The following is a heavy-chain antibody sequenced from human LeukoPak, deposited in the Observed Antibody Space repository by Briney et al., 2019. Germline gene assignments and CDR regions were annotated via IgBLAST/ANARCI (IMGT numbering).Heavy chain of an antibody. J-gene: IGHJ4*01. CDR3: ARSMVTTDRNFDH. D-gene: IGHD2-21*02. CDR2: VSHTGAT. CDR1: GGSITSSPYH. Sequence: SSETLSLTCAVSGGSITSSPYHWAWIRQPPGRGPEWIGTVSHTGATQYSPSLTSRVTISLDTSKNQFSLSLNSVTAADTAIFYCARSMVTTDRNFDHWGQGTLVTVSS. V-gene: IGHV4-39*07.